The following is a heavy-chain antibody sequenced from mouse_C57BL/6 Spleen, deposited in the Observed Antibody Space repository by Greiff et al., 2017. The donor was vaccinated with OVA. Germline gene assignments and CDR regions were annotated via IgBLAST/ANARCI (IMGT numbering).Heavy chain of an antibody. CDR2: INPYNGGT. CDR1: GYTFTDYY. J-gene: IGHJ2*01. D-gene: IGHD2-3*01. Sequence: EVQLQQSGPVLVKPGASVKMSCKASGYTFTDYYMNWVKQSHGKSLEWIGVINPYNGGTSYNQKFKGKATLTVDKSSSTAYMELNSLTSEDSAVYYCARSGGASRAGYSPFDYWGQGTTLTVSS. CDR3: ARSGGASRAGYSPFDY. V-gene: IGHV1-19*01.